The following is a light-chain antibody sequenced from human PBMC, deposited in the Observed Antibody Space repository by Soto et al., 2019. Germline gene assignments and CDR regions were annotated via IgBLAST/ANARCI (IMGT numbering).Light chain of an antibody. CDR2: DAS. Sequence: EVVLTQSPATLSLSPGERATLSCRASQSVSSYLAWYQQKPGQAPRLLIYDASNRATGIPARFSGSGSGTDFTLTISSLEPEDFAIYYCQQSYSWWTFGQGTKVEIK. V-gene: IGKV3-11*01. CDR1: QSVSSY. CDR3: QQSYSWWT. J-gene: IGKJ1*01.